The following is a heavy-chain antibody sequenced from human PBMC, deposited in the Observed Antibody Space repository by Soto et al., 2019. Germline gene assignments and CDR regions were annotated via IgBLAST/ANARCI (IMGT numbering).Heavy chain of an antibody. D-gene: IGHD1-26*01. V-gene: IGHV4-59*01. CDR2: IYYSGST. CDR3: ARRYGGNFDY. J-gene: IGHJ4*02. CDR1: GGSIRSYY. Sequence: QVQLQESGPGLVKPSETLSLTCTVSGGSIRSYYWSWIRQPPGKGLEWIGYIYYSGSTNYNPSLKRRVTIAVDTSKNQFALKLSSGTAADTAVYYCARRYGGNFDYWGQGTLVTVSS.